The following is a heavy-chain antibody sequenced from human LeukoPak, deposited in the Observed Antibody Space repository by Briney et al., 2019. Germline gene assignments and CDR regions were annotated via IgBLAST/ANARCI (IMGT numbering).Heavy chain of an antibody. CDR2: INPIIGTT. V-gene: IGHV1-2*02. D-gene: IGHD3-22*01. Sequence: ASVEVSCEASGYTFTDHTIHWVRQAPGQGLEWMGWINPIIGTTNYAKRFEGRLTVTRDTSINTVFMELSSLNPDDTAVFYCARRYDSRGPVTFDFWGQGTLVTVSS. CDR3: ARRYDSRGPVTFDF. CDR1: GYTFTDHT. J-gene: IGHJ3*01.